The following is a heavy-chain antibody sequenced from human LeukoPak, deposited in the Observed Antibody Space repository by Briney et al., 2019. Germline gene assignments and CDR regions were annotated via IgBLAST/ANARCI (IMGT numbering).Heavy chain of an antibody. V-gene: IGHV3-21*01. CDR1: GFTFSSYS. D-gene: IGHD5-24*01. CDR3: ARAARDGYKNFRGLDY. Sequence: PGGSLRLSCAASGFTFSSYSMNWVRQAPGKGLEWVSSISSSSSYIYYADSVKGRFTISRDNAKNSLYLQMNSLRAEDTAVYYCARAARDGYKNFRGLDYWGQGTLVTVSS. J-gene: IGHJ4*02. CDR2: ISSSSSYI.